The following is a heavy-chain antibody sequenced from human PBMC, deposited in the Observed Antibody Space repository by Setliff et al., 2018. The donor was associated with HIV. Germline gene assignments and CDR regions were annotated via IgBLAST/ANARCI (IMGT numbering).Heavy chain of an antibody. V-gene: IGHV4-31*03. Sequence: SETLSLTCTVSGGSISGGGYYWTWIRQYPGRGLEWIGYIYYSGTAYYKPSLRSRVTISLDTSKTQFSLKLASVTAADTAVYYCARGQGAFPAPHYMDVWAKGTTVTVSS. J-gene: IGHJ6*03. CDR2: IYYSGTA. CDR1: GGSISGGGYY. CDR3: ARGQGAFPAPHYMDV. D-gene: IGHD3-16*01.